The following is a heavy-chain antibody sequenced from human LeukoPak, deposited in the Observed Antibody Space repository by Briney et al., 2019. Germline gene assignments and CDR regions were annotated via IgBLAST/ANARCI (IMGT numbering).Heavy chain of an antibody. CDR1: GGSISSYY. CDR3: ASHGGGYSYGLGVDY. Sequence: SETLSLTCTASGGSISSYYWSWIRQPPGKGLEWIGYIYYSGSTNYNPSLKSRVIISVDTSKNQFSLKLSSVTAADTAVYYCASHGGGYSYGLGVDYWGQGTLVTVSS. CDR2: IYYSGST. J-gene: IGHJ4*02. D-gene: IGHD5-18*01. V-gene: IGHV4-59*01.